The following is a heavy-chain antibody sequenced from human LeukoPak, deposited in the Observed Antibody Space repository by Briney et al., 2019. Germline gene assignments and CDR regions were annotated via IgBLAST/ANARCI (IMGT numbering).Heavy chain of an antibody. V-gene: IGHV1-24*01. J-gene: IGHJ2*01. CDR3: VTDRARLFWYFDL. CDR2: SDPEDGET. CDR1: GSTLSDLS. Sequence: ASVKVSCKVSGSTLSDLSIHWVRQTPGKGLEYVGGSDPEDGETFHAQNFQGRVTMTEDTSIDTAYMELSSLRSEDTAVYYCVTDRARLFWYFDLWGRGTLVTVSS. D-gene: IGHD2-21*02.